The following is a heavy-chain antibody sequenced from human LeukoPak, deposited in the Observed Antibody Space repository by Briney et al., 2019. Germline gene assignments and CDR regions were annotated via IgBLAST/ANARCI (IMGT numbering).Heavy chain of an antibody. Sequence: EGSLRLSCAASGLTVSSNHMSWVRQAPGKGLEWVLVIYTGGSTDYADSVRGRFTISRDNSQNTLYLQMDSLRAEDTALYYCAKEYSGYDFDYWGQGTLVTVSS. CDR2: IYTGGST. J-gene: IGHJ4*02. CDR1: GLTVSSNH. V-gene: IGHV3-53*01. D-gene: IGHD5-12*01. CDR3: AKEYSGYDFDY.